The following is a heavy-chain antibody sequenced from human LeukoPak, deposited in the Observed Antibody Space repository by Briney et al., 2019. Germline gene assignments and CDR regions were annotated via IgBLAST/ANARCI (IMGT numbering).Heavy chain of an antibody. J-gene: IGHJ4*02. V-gene: IGHV3-9*03. D-gene: IGHD3-22*01. CDR3: ARLPIVVITSGGY. CDR2: ISWNSGSI. Sequence: GGSLRLSCAASGFTFDDYAMHWVRQAPGKGLAWVSGISWNSGSIGYADSVKGRFTISRDNAKNSLYLQMNSLRAEDMALYYCARLPIVVITSGGYWGQGTLVTVSS. CDR1: GFTFDDYA.